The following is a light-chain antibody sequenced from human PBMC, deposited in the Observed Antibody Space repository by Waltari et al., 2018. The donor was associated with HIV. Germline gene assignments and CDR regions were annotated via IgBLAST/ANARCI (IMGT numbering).Light chain of an antibody. Sequence: QPALTQPASVSGSPGQSITISCTGTSSDVGSYNLVSWYQQHPGKAPKLMIYEGSKRPSGVSNRFSGSKSGNTASLTISGLQAEDEADYYCFSYAGSSTNVVFGGGTKLTVL. CDR1: SSDVGSYNL. J-gene: IGLJ2*01. CDR3: FSYAGSSTNVV. CDR2: EGS. V-gene: IGLV2-23*01.